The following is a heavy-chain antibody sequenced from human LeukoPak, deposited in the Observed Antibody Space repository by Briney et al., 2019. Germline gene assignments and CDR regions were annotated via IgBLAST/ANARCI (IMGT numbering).Heavy chain of an antibody. CDR2: ISGSGGNT. CDR3: AKSQITMILVVIALDY. V-gene: IGHV3-23*01. CDR1: GFTFSSYA. J-gene: IGHJ4*02. D-gene: IGHD3-22*01. Sequence: GRSLRLSCAASGFTFSSYAMSWVRQAPGKGLEWVSSISGSGGNTYYADFVKGRFTISRDNSKNTLYLQMNSLRAEDTAVYYCAKSQITMILVVIALDYWGQGTLVTVSS.